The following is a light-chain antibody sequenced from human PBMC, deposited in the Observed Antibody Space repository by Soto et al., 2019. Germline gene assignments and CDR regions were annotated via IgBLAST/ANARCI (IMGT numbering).Light chain of an antibody. CDR3: QQFKSYPFT. V-gene: IGKV1-9*01. Sequence: DIQLTQSPSLLSASVGDRVTITCRASEDITNSLAWYHQKPGKTPKFLISTVSTLQSGVRSRFSGSGSGTEFTLTISGLQPEDFATYYCQQFKSYPFTFGQGTRL. CDR1: EDITNS. J-gene: IGKJ5*01. CDR2: TVS.